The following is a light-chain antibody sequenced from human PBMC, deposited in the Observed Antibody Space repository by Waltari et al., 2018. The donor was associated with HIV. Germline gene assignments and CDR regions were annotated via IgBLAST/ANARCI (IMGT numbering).Light chain of an antibody. J-gene: IGKJ4*01. CDR3: QQGHSFPPT. Sequence: DIQMTQSPSFVSASVGDRITITCRASQDIGSWLAWYQQKSGKAPSLLIYATSSFPSGGPGRFSGCASGTEFTLTISRLQPEDVAVYYCQQGHSFPPTCGGGTKVEIK. CDR1: QDIGSW. CDR2: ATS. V-gene: IGKV1-12*01.